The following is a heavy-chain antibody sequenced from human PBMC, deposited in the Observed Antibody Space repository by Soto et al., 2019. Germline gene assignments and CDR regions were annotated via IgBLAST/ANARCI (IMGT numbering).Heavy chain of an antibody. Sequence: GGSLRLSCAASGFTFSDYYMSWIRQAPGKGLEWVSYISSSSSYTNYADSVKGRFTISRDNAKNSLYLQMNSLRAEDTAVYYCARANWNYGPDYWGQGTLVTVS. J-gene: IGHJ4*02. CDR3: ARANWNYGPDY. CDR2: ISSSSSYT. V-gene: IGHV3-11*06. D-gene: IGHD1-7*01. CDR1: GFTFSDYY.